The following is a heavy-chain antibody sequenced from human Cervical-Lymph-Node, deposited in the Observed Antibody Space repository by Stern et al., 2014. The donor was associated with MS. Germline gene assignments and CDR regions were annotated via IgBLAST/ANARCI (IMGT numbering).Heavy chain of an antibody. J-gene: IGHJ4*02. CDR1: GFSLSTSGLG. V-gene: IGHV2-5*02. D-gene: IGHD5-18*01. CDR2: TYWDDEK. Sequence: QITLKESGPTLVKPTQTVTLTCSFSGFSLSTSGLGVGWIRQPTGQAPEWLARTYWDDEKHYSSSRKRWLTFTNEPTEKQVVLKMANMDPVDTATYYCAHIGTSRGYIFGVFDYWGQGTLVTVSS. CDR3: AHIGTSRGYIFGVFDY.